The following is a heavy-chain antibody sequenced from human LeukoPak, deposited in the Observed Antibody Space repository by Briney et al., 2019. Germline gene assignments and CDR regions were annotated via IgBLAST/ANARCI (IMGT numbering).Heavy chain of an antibody. CDR2: IKSKTDGGTT. D-gene: IGHD3-22*01. V-gene: IGHV3-15*01. Sequence: GGSLRLSCAAQGFIFRNAWMSWVRQAPGKGLEWVGRIKSKTDGGTTDYAAPVKGRFTISRDDSKNTLYLQMNSLKTEDTAVYYCTTEGHYYDSSGYYLTVDYWGQGTLVTVSS. CDR1: GFIFRNAW. CDR3: TTEGHYYDSSGYYLTVDY. J-gene: IGHJ4*02.